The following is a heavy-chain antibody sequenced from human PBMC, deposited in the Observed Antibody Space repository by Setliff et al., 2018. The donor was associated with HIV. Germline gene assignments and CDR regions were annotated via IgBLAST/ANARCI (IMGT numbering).Heavy chain of an antibody. D-gene: IGHD5-18*01. J-gene: IGHJ4*02. CDR3: ARFRGRGYIYGTFDS. CDR2: IYTSGST. V-gene: IGHV4-61*09. Sequence: SETLSLTCTVSGGSITSGSNYWSWIRQPAGKGLEWIGHIYTSGSTNYNPSLKSRVTMSEDTSKNQFSLKLSSVTAADTAVYYCARFRGRGYIYGTFDSWGQGTLVTVSS. CDR1: GGSITSGSNY.